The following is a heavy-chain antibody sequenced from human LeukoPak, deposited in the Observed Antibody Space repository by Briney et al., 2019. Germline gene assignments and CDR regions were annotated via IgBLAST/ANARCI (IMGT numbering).Heavy chain of an antibody. V-gene: IGHV3-23*01. CDR3: ARGNGYYYDSSSYEEFDY. CDR1: GFTFSSYA. D-gene: IGHD3-22*01. J-gene: IGHJ4*02. Sequence: GGSLRLSCAASGFTFSSYAMSWVRQAPGKGLEWVSGISGGGGSTYYADSVKGRFTISRDNSKNTLYLQMNSLRAEDTAVYYCARGNGYYYDSSSYEEFDYWGQGTLVTVSS. CDR2: ISGGGGST.